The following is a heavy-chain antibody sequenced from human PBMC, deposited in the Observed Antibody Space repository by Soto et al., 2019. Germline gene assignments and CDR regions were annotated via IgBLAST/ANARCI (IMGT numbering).Heavy chain of an antibody. Sequence: PGGSLRLSCAASGFTFSSYGMHWVRQAPGKGLEWVAVISYDGSNKYYADSVKGRFTISRDNSKNTLYLQMNSLRAEDTAVYYCAKSPYDSSGYYYYFHYWGQGTLVTVSS. D-gene: IGHD3-22*01. CDR3: AKSPYDSSGYYYYFHY. V-gene: IGHV3-30*18. CDR2: ISYDGSNK. CDR1: GFTFSSYG. J-gene: IGHJ4*02.